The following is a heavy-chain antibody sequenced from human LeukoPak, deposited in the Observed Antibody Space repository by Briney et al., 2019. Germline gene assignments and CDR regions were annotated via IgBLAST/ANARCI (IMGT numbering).Heavy chain of an antibody. V-gene: IGHV1-69*13. D-gene: IGHD4-11*01. Sequence: GASVKVSCKASGGTFSSYAISWVRQAPGQGLEWMGGIIPIFGTANDAQKFQGRVTITADESTSTAYMELRSLRSDDTAVYYCARATTVGYYYYYMDVWGKGTTVTVSS. CDR3: ARATTVGYYYYYMDV. CDR2: IIPIFGTA. CDR1: GGTFSSYA. J-gene: IGHJ6*03.